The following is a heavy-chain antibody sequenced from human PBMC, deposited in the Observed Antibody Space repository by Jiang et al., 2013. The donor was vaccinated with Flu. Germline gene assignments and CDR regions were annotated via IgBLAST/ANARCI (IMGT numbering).Heavy chain of an antibody. J-gene: IGHJ4*01. Sequence: GPGLVKPSETPSLTCTVSGDSVSSSNYFWGWIRQSPGKGLEWLGTIYYSGSTYQNPSLKSRVTISVDTSKNQFSLKLSSMTAADTAVYYCAGGDSYYETSGYAYYFDY. CDR1: GDSVSSSNYF. CDR3: AGGDSYYETSGYAYYFDY. CDR2: IYYSGST. D-gene: IGHD3-22*01. V-gene: IGHV4-39*05.